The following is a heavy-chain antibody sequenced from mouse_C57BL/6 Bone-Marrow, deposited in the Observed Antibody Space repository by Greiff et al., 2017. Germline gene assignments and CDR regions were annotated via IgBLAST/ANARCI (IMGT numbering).Heavy chain of an antibody. CDR2: ISSGGSYT. J-gene: IGHJ1*03. CDR1: GFTFSSYG. CDR3: ARQGYYYGSDWYFDV. D-gene: IGHD1-1*01. V-gene: IGHV5-6*01. Sequence: EVQVVESGGDLVKPGGSLKLSCAASGFTFSSYGMSWVRQTPDKRLEWVATISSGGSYTYYPDSVQGRFTISRDNAKNTLYLQMSSLKSEDTAMYYCARQGYYYGSDWYFDVWGTGTTVTVSS.